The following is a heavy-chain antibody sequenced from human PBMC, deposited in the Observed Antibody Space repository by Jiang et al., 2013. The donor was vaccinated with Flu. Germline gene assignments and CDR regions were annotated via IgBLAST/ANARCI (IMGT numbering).Heavy chain of an antibody. CDR3: ARGAANYGMDV. CDR1: GGSISSSSYY. D-gene: IGHD6-13*01. V-gene: IGHV4-39*07. CDR2: IYYSGST. Sequence: PGLVKPSETLSLTCTVSGGSISSSSYYWGWIRQPPGKGLEWIGSIYYSGSTYYNPSLKSRVTISVDTSKNQFSLKLSSVTAADTAVYYCARGAANYGMDVWGQGTTVTVSS. J-gene: IGHJ6*02.